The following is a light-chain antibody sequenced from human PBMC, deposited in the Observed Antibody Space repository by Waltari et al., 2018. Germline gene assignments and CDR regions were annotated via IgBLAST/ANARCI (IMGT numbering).Light chain of an antibody. CDR3: QVWDTNTDPGV. J-gene: IGLJ1*01. CDR1: NIESKS. Sequence: SYVLTQPPSVSVAPGETARLTCGGNNIESKSVHWYRQRPGQAPVLVISYDSDRPSGSPDRVSGSNAGNTATRTISRVEAGDEADYYCQVWDTNTDPGVFGTGTEVTVL. CDR2: YDS. V-gene: IGLV3-21*01.